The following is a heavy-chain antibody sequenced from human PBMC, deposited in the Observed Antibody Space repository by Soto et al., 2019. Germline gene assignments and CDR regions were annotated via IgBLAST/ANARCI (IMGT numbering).Heavy chain of an antibody. CDR1: GGSISGGDYY. CDR2: IYYSGST. Sequence: QVQLQQSGPGLVKPSQTLSLTCTVSGGSISGGDYYWSWIRQHPVKGLEWIGYIYYSGSTYYNPSLNSRVFISLDTSQNQFSLTRSSVTAADTAVYYCASGTEAAFYNYGMDVWGQGTTVTVSS. D-gene: IGHD1-7*01. V-gene: IGHV4-31*03. CDR3: ASGTEAAFYNYGMDV. J-gene: IGHJ6*02.